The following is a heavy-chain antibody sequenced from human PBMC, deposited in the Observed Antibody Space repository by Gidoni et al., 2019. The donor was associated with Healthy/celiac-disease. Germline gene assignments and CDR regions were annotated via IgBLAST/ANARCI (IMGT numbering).Heavy chain of an antibody. J-gene: IGHJ1*01. CDR3: AKEQRRDYGDYEVPEYFQH. CDR1: GFTFSRYA. V-gene: IGHV3-23*01. D-gene: IGHD4-17*01. Sequence: EVQLLESGGGLVQPGGSLRLSCAASGFTFSRYAMSWVRQAPGKGLEWVSAISGSGGSTYYADSVKGRFTISRDNSKNTLYLQMNSLRAEDTAVYYCAKEQRRDYGDYEVPEYFQHWGQGTLVTVSS. CDR2: ISGSGGST.